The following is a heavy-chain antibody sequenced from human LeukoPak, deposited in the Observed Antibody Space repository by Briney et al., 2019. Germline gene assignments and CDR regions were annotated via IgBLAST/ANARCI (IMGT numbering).Heavy chain of an antibody. CDR1: GFIFSNSA. CDR3: AKDIEEWLVKGGGCFDY. CDR2: ISYDGSNK. J-gene: IGHJ4*02. D-gene: IGHD6-19*01. Sequence: GGSLRLSCAASGFIFSNSAMHWVRQAPGKGLEWVAVISYDGSNKYYADSVKGRFTISRDNSKNTLYLQMNSLRAEDTAVYYCAKDIEEWLVKGGGCFDYLGQGTLVTVSS. V-gene: IGHV3-30*18.